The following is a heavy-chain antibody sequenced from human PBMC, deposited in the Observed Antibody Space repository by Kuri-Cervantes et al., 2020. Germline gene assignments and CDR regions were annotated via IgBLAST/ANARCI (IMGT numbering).Heavy chain of an antibody. Sequence: LSLTCAASGFTFSSYDMHWVRQATGKGLEWVSAIGTAGDTYYPGSVKGRFTISRENAKNSLYLQMNSLRAEDTAVYYCARDSYPDCSGGSCYSLGPFDYWGQGTLVTVSS. D-gene: IGHD2-15*01. J-gene: IGHJ4*02. CDR2: IGTAGDT. V-gene: IGHV3-13*01. CDR3: ARDSYPDCSGGSCYSLGPFDY. CDR1: GFTFSSYD.